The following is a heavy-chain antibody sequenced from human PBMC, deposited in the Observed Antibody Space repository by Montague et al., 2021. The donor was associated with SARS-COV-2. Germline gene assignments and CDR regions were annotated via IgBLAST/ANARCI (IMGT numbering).Heavy chain of an antibody. CDR3: ARDRRGMAMAGRAYYYYYMDV. J-gene: IGHJ6*03. CDR2: ISTSGSS. CDR1: GASISSANDY. V-gene: IGHV4-61*09. D-gene: IGHD6-19*01. Sequence: TLSLTCSVSGASISSANDYWTWIRQPAGKGLEWIGHISTSGSSSYNPSLKSRVTIILDTSKQQFSLELTFATAADTAVYYCARDRRGMAMAGRAYYYYYMDVWGKGTTVTVSS.